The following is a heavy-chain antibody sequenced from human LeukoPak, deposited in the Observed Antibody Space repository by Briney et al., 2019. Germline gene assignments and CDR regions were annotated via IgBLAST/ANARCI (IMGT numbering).Heavy chain of an antibody. CDR3: ASWGDAFDI. CDR2: IYTGANT. D-gene: IGHD3-16*01. J-gene: IGHJ3*02. V-gene: IGHV4-4*09. Sequence: PSETLSLTCTVSGGSIRGHYWNWIRQAPGKGLEWIGYIYTGANTNYNPSLKSRVAISVDTSKSQFSLKLSSVTAADTAMYYCASWGDAFDIWGQGTMVTVSS. CDR1: GGSIRGHY.